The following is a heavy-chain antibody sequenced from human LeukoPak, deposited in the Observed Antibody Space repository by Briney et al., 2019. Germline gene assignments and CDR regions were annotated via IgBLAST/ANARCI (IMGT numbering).Heavy chain of an antibody. D-gene: IGHD3-22*01. CDR2: LSPYNGNK. CDR1: GYTFAIYG. Sequence: ASVKVSCKASGYTFAIYGISWVRQAPGQGLEWMGWLSPYNGNKNYAQKFQGRVTMTTDLSTSTAYMELRSLRCDDTALYHCAGDGTWGRFHYDSTGNDYYFDYWGQGTLVTVSS. CDR3: AGDGTWGRFHYDSTGNDYYFDY. J-gene: IGHJ4*02. V-gene: IGHV1-18*01.